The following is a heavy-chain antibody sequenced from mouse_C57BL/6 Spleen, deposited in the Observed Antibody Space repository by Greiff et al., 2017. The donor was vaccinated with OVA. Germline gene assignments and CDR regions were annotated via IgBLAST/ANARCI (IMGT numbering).Heavy chain of an antibody. CDR2: IHPNSGST. CDR1: GYTFTSYW. CDR3: ARSETTVPYYFDY. D-gene: IGHD1-1*01. Sequence: QVQLQQPGAELVKPGASVKLSCKASGYTFTSYWMHWVKQRPGQGLEWIGMIHPNSGSTNYNEKFKSKATLTVDKSSSTAYMQLSSLTSEDSAVYYCARSETTVPYYFDYWGQGTTLTVSS. V-gene: IGHV1-64*01. J-gene: IGHJ2*01.